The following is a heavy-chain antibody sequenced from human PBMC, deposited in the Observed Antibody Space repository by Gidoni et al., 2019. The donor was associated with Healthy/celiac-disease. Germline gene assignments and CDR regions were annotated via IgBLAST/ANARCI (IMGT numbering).Heavy chain of an antibody. D-gene: IGHD2-21*02. Sequence: QVQLVESGGGLVKPGGSLRLSCAASGFTFSDYYMSWIRQAPGKGLEWVSYISSSSSYTNYADSVKGRFTISRDNAKNSLYLQMNSLRAEDTAVYYCARDRLDLTVVTPWGMDVWGQGTTVTVSS. J-gene: IGHJ6*02. CDR3: ARDRLDLTVVTPWGMDV. V-gene: IGHV3-11*05. CDR1: GFTFSDYY. CDR2: ISSSSSYT.